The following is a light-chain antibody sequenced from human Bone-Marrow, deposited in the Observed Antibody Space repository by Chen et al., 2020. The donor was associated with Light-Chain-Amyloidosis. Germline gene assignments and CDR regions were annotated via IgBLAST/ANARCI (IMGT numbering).Light chain of an antibody. Sequence: SYELTPPPSVSVSPGQTARLSCSGDGLPKQYAYWYQQKPGQAPVLVIYNDSERPSGIPERFSGSSSGTTVTLTISGVQAEDEADYYCQSADTTDTLYVLFGGGTKLTVL. CDR1: GLPKQY. CDR3: QSADTTDTLYVL. V-gene: IGLV3-25*03. J-gene: IGLJ2*01. CDR2: NDS.